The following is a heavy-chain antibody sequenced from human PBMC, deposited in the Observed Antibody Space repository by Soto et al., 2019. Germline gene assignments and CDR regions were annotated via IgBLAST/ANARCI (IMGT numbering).Heavy chain of an antibody. CDR3: AREDYSDAGYYVV. V-gene: IGHV4-4*07. Sequence: PSETLSLTCTVSGRSMSGYDRSWIRQPAGERLEWIGRIYTSGTTDFNPSLKGRVTMSEDTSKNQFSLQLTSVTAADTALYYCAREDYSDAGYYVVWGQGTQVTVSS. D-gene: IGHD3-9*01. CDR1: GRSMSGYD. CDR2: IYTSGTT. J-gene: IGHJ4*02.